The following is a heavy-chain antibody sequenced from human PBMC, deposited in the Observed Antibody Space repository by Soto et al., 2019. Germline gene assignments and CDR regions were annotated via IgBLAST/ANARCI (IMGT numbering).Heavy chain of an antibody. Sequence: QVQLKESGPGLVKPSETLSLTCTVSGGSISDYYWSWIRQPPGKGLEWIGYIYYSGSTNYNPSLMRXXTXSXXTSKNQFSLKLSSVTAAATAVYSCARGCTPKVIDYWGQGTLVTVSS. J-gene: IGHJ4*02. D-gene: IGHD5-18*01. V-gene: IGHV4-59*01. CDR2: IYYSGST. CDR3: ARGCTPKVIDY. CDR1: GGSISDYY.